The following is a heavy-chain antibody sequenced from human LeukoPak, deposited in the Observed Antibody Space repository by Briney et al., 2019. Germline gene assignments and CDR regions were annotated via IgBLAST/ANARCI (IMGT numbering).Heavy chain of an antibody. CDR1: GFTFSRYP. CDR2: ISTDGRDI. J-gene: IGHJ4*02. CDR3: ARDAQISAAAYYFDY. V-gene: IGHV3-30*04. Sequence: GGSLRLSCAASGFTFSRYPMHWVRQASGKGPEWVTVISTDGRDIKYADSVKGRFTISRDSTKNTLSLQMNSLRDDDTAVYYCARDAQISAAAYYFDYWGQGTLVTVSS. D-gene: IGHD6-13*01.